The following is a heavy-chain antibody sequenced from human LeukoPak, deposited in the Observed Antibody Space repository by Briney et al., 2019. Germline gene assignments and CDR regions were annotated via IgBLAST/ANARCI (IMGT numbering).Heavy chain of an antibody. V-gene: IGHV4-59*01. Sequence: PSETLSLTCTVSGGSISSYYWSWLRQPPGKGLEWIGYIYYSGSTNYNPSLKSRVTISVDTSKNQFSLKLSSVTAADTAVYYCARDIAVAGDHWYFDLWGRGTLVTVSS. CDR1: GGSISSYY. CDR3: ARDIAVAGDHWYFDL. CDR2: IYYSGST. J-gene: IGHJ2*01. D-gene: IGHD6-19*01.